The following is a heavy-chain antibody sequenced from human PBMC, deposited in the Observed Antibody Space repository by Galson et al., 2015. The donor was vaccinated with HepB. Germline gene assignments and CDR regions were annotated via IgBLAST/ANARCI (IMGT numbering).Heavy chain of an antibody. D-gene: IGHD3-10*01. CDR1: GYTFTSYA. CDR2: INAGNGNT. CDR3: ARAVYGSGDNWFDP. Sequence: SVKVSCKASGYTFTSYAMHRVRQAPGQRLEWMGWINAGNGNTKYSQKFQGRVTITRDTSASTAYMELSSLRSEDTAVYYCARAVYGSGDNWFDPWGQGTLVTVSS. V-gene: IGHV1-3*01. J-gene: IGHJ5*02.